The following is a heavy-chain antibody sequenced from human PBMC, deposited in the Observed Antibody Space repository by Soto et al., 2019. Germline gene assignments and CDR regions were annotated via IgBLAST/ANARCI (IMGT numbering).Heavy chain of an antibody. CDR3: ARYYCPGGTCYYFDY. Sequence: SETLSLTCAVYGGSFSGYYWSWIRQPPGKGLEWIGEINHSGSTNYNPSLKSRVTISVDTSKNQFSLKLRSVTAADTAVYYCARYYCPGGTCYYFDYWGQGTLVTVSS. J-gene: IGHJ4*02. D-gene: IGHD2-15*01. CDR1: GGSFSGYY. CDR2: INHSGST. V-gene: IGHV4-34*01.